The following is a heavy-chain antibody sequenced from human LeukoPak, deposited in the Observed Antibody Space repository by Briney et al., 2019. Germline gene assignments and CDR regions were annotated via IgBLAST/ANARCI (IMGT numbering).Heavy chain of an antibody. Sequence: ASVKVSCKASGYTFTTYYMHWVRQAPGQGLEWMGIVNPSGDNTTHAQKFQGRVTMTKDTSTSAVHMELSSLRSEDTAVYYCARGSSYINPPDHWGQGTLVTVSS. CDR3: ARGSSYINPPDH. J-gene: IGHJ4*02. CDR2: VNPSGDNT. CDR1: GYTFTTYY. V-gene: IGHV1-46*01. D-gene: IGHD4-11*01.